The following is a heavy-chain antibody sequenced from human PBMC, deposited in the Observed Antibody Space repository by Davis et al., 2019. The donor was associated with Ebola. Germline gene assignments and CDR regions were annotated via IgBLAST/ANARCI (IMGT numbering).Heavy chain of an antibody. V-gene: IGHV1-18*01. J-gene: IGHJ4*02. CDR2: ISAYNGNS. CDR1: GYTFTTYD. CDR3: ASASSGYGWV. D-gene: IGHD5-12*01. Sequence: AASVKVSCKASGYTFTTYDINWVRQAPGQGLEWMGLISAYNGNSNYAQKLQGRVTMTTDTSTSTAYMELRSLRSDDTAVYYCASASSGYGWVWGQGTLVTVSS.